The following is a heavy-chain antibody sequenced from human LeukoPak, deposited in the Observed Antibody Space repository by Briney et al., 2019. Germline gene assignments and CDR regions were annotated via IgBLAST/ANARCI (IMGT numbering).Heavy chain of an antibody. V-gene: IGHV3-23*01. CDR1: GFTVSSNY. CDR3: AKRWGYETMAAFDY. Sequence: PGGSLRLSCAASGFTVSSNYMSWVRQAPGKGLEWVSAISPSGPDTYYADSVKGRFTISRDNYKNTLFLQMSSLRAEDSAVYYCAKRWGYETMAAFDYWGQGTLVTVSS. J-gene: IGHJ4*02. D-gene: IGHD3-10*01. CDR2: ISPSGPDT.